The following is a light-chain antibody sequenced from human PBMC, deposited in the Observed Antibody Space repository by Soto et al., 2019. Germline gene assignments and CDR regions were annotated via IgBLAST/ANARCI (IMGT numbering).Light chain of an antibody. CDR2: AAS. J-gene: IGKJ3*01. CDR1: QTIDRY. CDR3: QQSYNAPFN. V-gene: IGKV1-39*01. Sequence: IQMTQSASSLSASVGYTVTIICRASQTIDRYLNWFQQKSGQAPKLLMNAASTLRSGVPSRFSASGSGTDFTLTISSLQTEDYATYYCQQSYNAPFNFGPGTKVDIK.